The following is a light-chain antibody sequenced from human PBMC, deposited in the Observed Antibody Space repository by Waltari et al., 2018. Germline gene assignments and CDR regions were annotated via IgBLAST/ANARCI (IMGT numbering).Light chain of an antibody. V-gene: IGLV1-47*01. J-gene: IGLJ2*01. CDR1: SPNIGSNS. CDR3: AAWDDSLSGHMV. CDR2: RNN. Sequence: QSILTQPTSASGTPGQRVTISCSGSSPNIGSNSVSWYQEVPGTAPKLLIYRNNQRPSGVPHRCSGSKSGTSASLAISGLRSEDEAHYYCAAWDDSLSGHMVFGGGTKLTVL.